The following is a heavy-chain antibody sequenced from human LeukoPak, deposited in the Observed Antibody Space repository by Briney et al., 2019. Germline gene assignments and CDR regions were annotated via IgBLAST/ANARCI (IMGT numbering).Heavy chain of an antibody. Sequence: SETLSLTCTVSGGSINTYYWSWLRQPPGKGLEWIGFISYSGSTNYNPSLKSRVTISVDTSKNQFSLKLSSVTAADTAVYYCAREGHSSSWFWFDPWGQGTLVTVSS. CDR1: GGSINTYY. CDR2: ISYSGST. D-gene: IGHD6-13*01. CDR3: AREGHSSSWFWFDP. V-gene: IGHV4-59*12. J-gene: IGHJ5*02.